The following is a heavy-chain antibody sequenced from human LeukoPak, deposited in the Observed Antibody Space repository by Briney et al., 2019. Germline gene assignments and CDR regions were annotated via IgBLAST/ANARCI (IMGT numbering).Heavy chain of an antibody. D-gene: IGHD1-26*01. CDR2: IYYSGST. CDR3: ARGLGATSPVDY. Sequence: SETLSLTCTVSGDSISSYYWSWIRQPPGKGLEWIGYIYYSGSTNYNPSLKSRVTISVDTSKNQFSLKLSSVTAADKAVYYCARGLGATSPVDYWGQGTLVTVSS. J-gene: IGHJ4*02. CDR1: GDSISSYY. V-gene: IGHV4-59*01.